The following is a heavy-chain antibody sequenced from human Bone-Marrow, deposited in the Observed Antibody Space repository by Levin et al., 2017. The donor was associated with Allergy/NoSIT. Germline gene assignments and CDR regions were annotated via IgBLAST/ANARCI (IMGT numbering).Heavy chain of an antibody. CDR1: GFIFTNYA. Sequence: GESLKISCAASGFIFTNYAISWVRQAPGKGLEWVSSISHSGTIYNADSVKGRFTISRDNSKNTLYLQMNSLRAEDTAVYYCARSGVAVAATPYYFDYWGQGTLVTVSS. J-gene: IGHJ4*02. D-gene: IGHD2-15*01. CDR3: ARSGVAVAATPYYFDY. V-gene: IGHV3-23*01. CDR2: ISHSGTI.